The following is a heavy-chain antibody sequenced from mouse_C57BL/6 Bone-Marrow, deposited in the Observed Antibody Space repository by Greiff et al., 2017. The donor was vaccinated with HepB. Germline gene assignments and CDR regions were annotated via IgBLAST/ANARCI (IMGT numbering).Heavy chain of an antibody. CDR2: INPGSGST. J-gene: IGHJ2*01. Sequence: QVQLKQSGAELVRPGTSVKVSCKASGYAFTNYLIEWVKQRPGQGLEWIGVINPGSGSTNYNEKFKSKATLTVDTSSSTAYMQLSSLTSEDSAVYYCARSKPYFDYWGQGTTLTVSS. V-gene: IGHV1-54*01. CDR3: ARSKPYFDY. CDR1: GYAFTNYL.